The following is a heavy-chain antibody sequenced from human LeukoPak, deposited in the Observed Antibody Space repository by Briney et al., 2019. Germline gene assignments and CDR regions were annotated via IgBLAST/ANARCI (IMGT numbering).Heavy chain of an antibody. Sequence: SETLSLTCTVSGGSISSYYWSWIRQPPGKGLEWIGYIYYSGSTNYNPSLKSRVTISVDTSKNQFSLKLSSVTAADTAVYYCARRTVASYYFDYWGQGTLDTVSS. CDR3: ARRTVASYYFDY. V-gene: IGHV4-59*08. CDR2: IYYSGST. D-gene: IGHD4-17*01. J-gene: IGHJ4*02. CDR1: GGSISSYY.